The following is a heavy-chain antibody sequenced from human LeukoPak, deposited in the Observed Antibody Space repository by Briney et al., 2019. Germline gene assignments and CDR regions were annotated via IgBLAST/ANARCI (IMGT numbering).Heavy chain of an antibody. CDR2: INAGNGNT. V-gene: IGHV1-3*01. CDR3: ARAPYYDILTGYYNWFDP. Sequence: ASVKVSCKASGYTFTSYAMHWVRQAPGQRLEWMGWINAGNGNTKYSQKFQGRDTITRDTSASTAYMELSSLRSEDTAVYYCARAPYYDILTGYYNWFDPWGQGTLVTVSS. D-gene: IGHD3-9*01. J-gene: IGHJ5*02. CDR1: GYTFTSYA.